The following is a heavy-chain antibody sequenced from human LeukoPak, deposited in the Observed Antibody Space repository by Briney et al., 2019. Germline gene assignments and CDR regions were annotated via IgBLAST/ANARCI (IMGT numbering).Heavy chain of an antibody. CDR1: GYSISSGYY. Sequence: SETLSLTCTVSGYSISSGYYWGWIRQPPGKGLEWIGSIYHSGSTYYNPSLKSRVTISVDTSKNQFSLKLSSVTAADTAVYYCARADGKGGTLNYWGQGTLVTVSS. CDR2: IYHSGST. D-gene: IGHD3-16*01. V-gene: IGHV4-38-2*02. CDR3: ARADGKGGTLNY. J-gene: IGHJ4*02.